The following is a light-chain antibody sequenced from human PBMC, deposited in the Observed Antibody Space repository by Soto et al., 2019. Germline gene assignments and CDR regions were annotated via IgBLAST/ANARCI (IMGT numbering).Light chain of an antibody. J-gene: IGKJ2*03. V-gene: IGKV1-39*01. CDR2: AAS. CDR1: QSISSY. CDR3: QQSYSTPYS. Sequence: DIQMTQSPSSLSASVGVRVTITCRASQSISSYLNWYQQKPGKAPKLLIYAASTLQSGVPSRFSGSGSGTDFTLTISSLRPEDFATYYCQQSYSTPYSFGLGTKLEIK.